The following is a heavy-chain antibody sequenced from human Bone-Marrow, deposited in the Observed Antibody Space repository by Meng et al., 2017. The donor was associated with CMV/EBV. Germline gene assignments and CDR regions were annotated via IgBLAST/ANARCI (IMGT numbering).Heavy chain of an antibody. CDR1: GFTFSSYS. V-gene: IGHV3-48*04. D-gene: IGHD3-3*01. J-gene: IGHJ4*02. CDR3: AREGPQASDFWSNYHKPLDY. CDR2: ISTSGSSI. Sequence: GESLKISCAASGFTFSSYSMNWVRQAPGKGLEWISYISTSGSSIYYADSVEGRFTISRDNANSSLYLEMTGLRGEHTASYYCAREGPQASDFWSNYHKPLDYWGQGTLVTVSS.